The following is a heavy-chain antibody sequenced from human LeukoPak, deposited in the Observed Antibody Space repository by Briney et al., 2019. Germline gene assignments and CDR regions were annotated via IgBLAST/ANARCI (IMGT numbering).Heavy chain of an antibody. CDR2: IKQDGSER. V-gene: IGHV3-7*01. D-gene: IGHD2-8*02. Sequence: GGSLRLSCATSGFTLSRHWMSWVRQAPGKGPEWVANIKQDGSERYYVHSVKGRFTISRDNAKNSLYLQMNSLRAEDTAVYYCARDGGHSTDLDYWGQGILVTVSS. CDR1: GFTLSRHW. J-gene: IGHJ4*02. CDR3: ARDGGHSTDLDY.